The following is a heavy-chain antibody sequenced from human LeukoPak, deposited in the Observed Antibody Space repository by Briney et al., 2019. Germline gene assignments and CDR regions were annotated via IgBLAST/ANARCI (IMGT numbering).Heavy chain of an antibody. CDR2: ISGGGGHT. CDR3: AKCQSTVVQLIDY. J-gene: IGHJ4*02. Sequence: GGSLRLSCAASRFTFSSYAVNWVRQAPGKGLEWVSGISGGGGHTYYADSVKGRFTISRDNSQNTVYLQMNSLRAEDTALYYCAKCQSTVVQLIDYWGQGTLVTVSS. D-gene: IGHD2-2*01. V-gene: IGHV3-23*01. CDR1: RFTFSSYA.